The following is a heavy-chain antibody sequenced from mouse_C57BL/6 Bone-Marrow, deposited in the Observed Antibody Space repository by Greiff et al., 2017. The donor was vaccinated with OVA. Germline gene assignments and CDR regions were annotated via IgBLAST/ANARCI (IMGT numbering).Heavy chain of an antibody. CDR1: GYTFTSYW. CDR2: IYPGSGST. Sequence: QVQLQQPGAELVKPGASVKMSCKASGYTFTSYWITWVKQRPGQGLEWIGDIYPGSGSTNYNEKFKSKATLTVETSSSTAYMQLSSLTSEDSAVYYCARSNIYYYGSSWFAYWGQGTLVTVSA. V-gene: IGHV1-55*01. CDR3: ARSNIYYYGSSWFAY. D-gene: IGHD1-1*01. J-gene: IGHJ3*01.